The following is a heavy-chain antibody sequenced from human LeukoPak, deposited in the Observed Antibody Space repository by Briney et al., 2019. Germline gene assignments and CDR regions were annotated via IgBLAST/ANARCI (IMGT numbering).Heavy chain of an antibody. J-gene: IGHJ6*02. V-gene: IGHV3-7*03. CDR3: AKGGYDILTGYYSYYHYGMDV. CDR2: MKVDGSDI. Sequence: GGSLRLSCAASGFTFTNDFMTWVRQAPGKGLEWVANMKVDGSDIHYVDSVKGRFTISSDNARNSLYLQMNSLRAEDTAIYYCAKGGYDILTGYYSYYHYGMDVWGQGTTVTVSS. CDR1: GFTFTNDF. D-gene: IGHD3-9*01.